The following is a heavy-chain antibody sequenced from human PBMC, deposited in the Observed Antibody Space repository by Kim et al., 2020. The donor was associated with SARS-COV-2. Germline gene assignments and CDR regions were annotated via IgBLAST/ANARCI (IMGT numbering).Heavy chain of an antibody. J-gene: IGHJ4*02. V-gene: IGHV3-64*01. CDR1: GFTFSTSG. CDR3: ARDGPSTGGYGVPAFDS. Sequence: GGSLRLSCAASGFTFSTSGMYWVRQAPGKGLEYVSVIHSSGSRTHYANPVRGRFTISRDNSKSTVYLQMDSLRHEDMGVYYCARDGPSTGGYGVPAFDSCGQGTPVTVSS. CDR2: IHSSGSRT. D-gene: IGHD6-25*01.